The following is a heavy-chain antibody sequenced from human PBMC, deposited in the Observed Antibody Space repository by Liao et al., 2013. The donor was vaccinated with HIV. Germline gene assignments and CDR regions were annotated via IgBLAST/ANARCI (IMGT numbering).Heavy chain of an antibody. Sequence: QVQLQESGPGLVKPSETLSLTCTVSGGFVSSSRYYWGWIRQPPGKGLEWIGQINHSGSINYNPSLKSRVTILLDPSKNQFSVRLSSVTAADTAVYYCARGQGVRGIDYYYGGDYYYMDVWGKGTTVTVS. CDR2: INHSGSI. CDR3: ARGQGVRGIDYYYGGDYYYMDV. J-gene: IGHJ6*03. V-gene: IGHV4-39*07. D-gene: IGHD1-26*01. CDR1: GGFVSSSRYY.